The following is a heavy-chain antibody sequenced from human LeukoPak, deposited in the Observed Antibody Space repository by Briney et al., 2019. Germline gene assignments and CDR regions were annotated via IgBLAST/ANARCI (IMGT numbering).Heavy chain of an antibody. J-gene: IGHJ4*02. D-gene: IGHD6-19*01. V-gene: IGHV6-1*01. CDR1: GDSVSANKIA. CDR3: ARDPSRYSSGYLFDY. Sequence: SQTLSLTCVISGDSVSANKIAWNWLRQSPSRGLEWLGRTYYRSKWYNDYAVSVKSRITINPDTSKNQFSLQLNSVTPEDTAVYYCARDPSRYSSGYLFDYWGQGTLVTVSS. CDR2: TYYRSKWYN.